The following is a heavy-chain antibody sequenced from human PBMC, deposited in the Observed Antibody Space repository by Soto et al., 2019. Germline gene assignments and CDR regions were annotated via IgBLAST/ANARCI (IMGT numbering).Heavy chain of an antibody. Sequence: GGSLRLSCAASGFIFSTYTINWVRQAPGKGLEWVASISSSSRDIFYADSVKARFTISRDNANSSVDLQMNSLGVGDTAIYYCARGSWGGDGIDVWGQGTKVTVSS. D-gene: IGHD3-16*01. CDR3: ARGSWGGDGIDV. J-gene: IGHJ6*02. CDR2: ISSSSRDI. V-gene: IGHV3-21*01. CDR1: GFIFSTYT.